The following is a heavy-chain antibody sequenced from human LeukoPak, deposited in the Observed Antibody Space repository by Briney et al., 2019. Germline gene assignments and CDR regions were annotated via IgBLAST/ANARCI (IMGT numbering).Heavy chain of an antibody. Sequence: TSQTLSLTCSVSGDSIRSRTYYWTWIRQHPEKGLEWIGYIWNSGSTNYNPALKSRVTISVDTSKNQFSLKLTSVTAADTAIYYCARDVSSMFPNWFDPWGQGILVIVSS. J-gene: IGHJ5*02. CDR1: GDSIRSRTYY. D-gene: IGHD6-6*01. CDR2: IWNSGST. CDR3: ARDVSSMFPNWFDP. V-gene: IGHV4-31*03.